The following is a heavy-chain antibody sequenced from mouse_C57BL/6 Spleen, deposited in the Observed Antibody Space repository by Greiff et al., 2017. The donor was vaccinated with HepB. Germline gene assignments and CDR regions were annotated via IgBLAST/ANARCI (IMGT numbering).Heavy chain of an antibody. CDR1: GYSITSGYY. D-gene: IGHD2-4*01. Sequence: EVKLQESGPGLVKPSQSLSLTCSVTGYSITSGYYWNWIRQFPGNKLEWMGYISYDGSNNYNPSLKNRISITRDTSKNQFFLKLNSVTTEDTATYYCADYDYDWFAYWGQGTLVTVSA. J-gene: IGHJ3*01. V-gene: IGHV3-6*01. CDR3: ADYDYDWFAY. CDR2: ISYDGSN.